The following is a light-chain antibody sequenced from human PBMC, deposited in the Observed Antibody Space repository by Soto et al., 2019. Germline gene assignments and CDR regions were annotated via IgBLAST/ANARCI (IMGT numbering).Light chain of an antibody. CDR2: DAS. CDR1: QSISSW. Sequence: DIQMTQSPSTLSASVGDRVTITCRASQSISSWLAWYQQKPGKAPKLLIYDASSLESGVPSRFSGSGPGTEFTLTISSLQPEDFAIYYCQQYNRYLTFGQGTKVGIK. J-gene: IGKJ1*01. CDR3: QQYNRYLT. V-gene: IGKV1-5*01.